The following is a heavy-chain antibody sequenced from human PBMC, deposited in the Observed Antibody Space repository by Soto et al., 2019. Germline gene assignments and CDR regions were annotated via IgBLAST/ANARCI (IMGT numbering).Heavy chain of an antibody. CDR2: IYHTGNA. D-gene: IGHD3-22*01. CDR1: GDSISNSRFY. Sequence: ETLSLTCSVSGDSISNSRFYWAWIRRPPGEGLEWIGSIYHTGNAYYNPSLKSRVTISVDTSKNQFSLKLTSVTAADAALYYCARDFFDSSDYTTNWFDLWGQGTLVTVSS. V-gene: IGHV4-39*01. CDR3: ARDFFDSSDYTTNWFDL. J-gene: IGHJ5*02.